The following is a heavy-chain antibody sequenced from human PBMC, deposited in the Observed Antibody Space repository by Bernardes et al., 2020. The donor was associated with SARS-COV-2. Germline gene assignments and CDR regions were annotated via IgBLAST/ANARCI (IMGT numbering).Heavy chain of an antibody. Sequence: ASVKVSCKASGYSFTTYGITWVRQGPGQGLEWMGWISAPNGKTSHAQKAQGRVTMTTDTSTSTAYMELRSLTSDDTAVYYCARGVPGDSSGYYYVGYYFDYWGQGTLVTVSS. V-gene: IGHV1-18*01. D-gene: IGHD3-22*01. CDR1: GYSFTTYG. CDR2: ISAPNGKT. J-gene: IGHJ4*02. CDR3: ARGVPGDSSGYYYVGYYFDY.